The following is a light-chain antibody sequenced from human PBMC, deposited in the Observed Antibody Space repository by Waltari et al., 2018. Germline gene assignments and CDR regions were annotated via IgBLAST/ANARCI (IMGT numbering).Light chain of an antibody. CDR1: SSGLCDYKY. CDR3: ASYTSITVI. CDR2: DVS. J-gene: IGLJ2*01. Sequence: QSALTQPASVSGSPGQSIPISCTGSSSGLCDYKYVSLYQQKPGKAPKLMIYDVSNRPSGVSDRFSGSKSGNTASLTISGLLVEDEADYYCASYTSITVIFGGGTKLTVL. V-gene: IGLV2-14*03.